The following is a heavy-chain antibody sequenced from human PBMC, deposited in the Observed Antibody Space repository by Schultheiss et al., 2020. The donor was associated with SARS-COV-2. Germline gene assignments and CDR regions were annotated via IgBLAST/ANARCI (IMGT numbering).Heavy chain of an antibody. J-gene: IGHJ6*02. CDR3: ARHVVATPPAPPSPYYGMDV. Sequence: GGSLRLSCAASGFTFSSYAMSWVRQAPGKGLEWVSAISGSGGSTYYADSVKGRFTISRDNSKNTLYLQMNSLRAEDTAVYYCARHVVATPPAPPSPYYGMDVWGQGTTVTVSS. CDR1: GFTFSSYA. CDR2: ISGSGGST. V-gene: IGHV3-23*01. D-gene: IGHD5-12*01.